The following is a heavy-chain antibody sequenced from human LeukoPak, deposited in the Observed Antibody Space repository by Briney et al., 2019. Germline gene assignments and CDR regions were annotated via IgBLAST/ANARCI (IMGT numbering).Heavy chain of an antibody. CDR3: AGGGYCSGGSCYSVWFDP. Sequence: SETLSLTCTVSGGSISSGGYYWSWIRQHPGKGLEWIGYIYYSGSTYYNPSLKSRVTISVDTSKNQFSLKLSSVTAADTAVYYCAGGGYCSGGSCYSVWFDPWGQGTLVTVSS. CDR2: IYYSGST. V-gene: IGHV4-31*03. D-gene: IGHD2-15*01. CDR1: GGSISSGGYY. J-gene: IGHJ5*02.